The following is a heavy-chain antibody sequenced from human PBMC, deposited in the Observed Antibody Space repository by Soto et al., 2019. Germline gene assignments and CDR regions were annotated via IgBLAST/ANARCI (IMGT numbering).Heavy chain of an antibody. CDR1: GSTFTSYY. Sequence: ASVKVSCKASGSTFTSYYMHWVRQAPGQRRERRGMINPSGGSTTYAQKFQGRVTMTRDTSTSTVYMERSSQRSEDTAVYYCARQAYKANPDYWGQGTLVTVSS. J-gene: IGHJ4*02. CDR3: ARQAYKANPDY. V-gene: IGHV1-46*01. D-gene: IGHD1-1*01. CDR2: INPSGGST.